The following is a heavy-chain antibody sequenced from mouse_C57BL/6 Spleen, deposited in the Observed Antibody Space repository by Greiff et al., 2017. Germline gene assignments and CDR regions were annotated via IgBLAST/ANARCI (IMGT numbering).Heavy chain of an antibody. CDR3: AKEELRGGGFDY. V-gene: IGHV1-64*01. D-gene: IGHD1-1*01. CDR2: IHPNSGST. J-gene: IGHJ3*01. Sequence: VKLQQPGAELVKPGASVKLSCKASGYTFTSYWMHWVKQRPGQGLEWIGMIHPNSGSTNYNEKFKSKATLTVDKSSSTAYMQLSSLTSEDSAVXNGAKEELRGGGFDYWGQGTLVTVSA. CDR1: GYTFTSYW.